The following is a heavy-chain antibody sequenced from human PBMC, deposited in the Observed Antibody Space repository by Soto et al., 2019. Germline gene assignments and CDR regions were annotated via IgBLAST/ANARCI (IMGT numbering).Heavy chain of an antibody. D-gene: IGHD6-19*01. Sequence: QVQLVQSGAEVKKPGASVKVSCKASGYTFTSYYMHWVRQAPGQGLEWMGIINPSGGSTSYAQKFQGRVTMTRDTSTSTVHMELSSLRSEDTAVYYCALPGIAVAGTGYWYFDLWGRGTLVTVSS. CDR1: GYTFTSYY. V-gene: IGHV1-46*01. CDR2: INPSGGST. J-gene: IGHJ2*01. CDR3: ALPGIAVAGTGYWYFDL.